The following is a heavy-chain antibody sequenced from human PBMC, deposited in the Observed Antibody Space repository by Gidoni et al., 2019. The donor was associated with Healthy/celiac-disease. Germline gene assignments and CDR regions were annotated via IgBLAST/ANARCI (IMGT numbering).Heavy chain of an antibody. CDR2: ISGSGGST. Sequence: EVQLLESGGGLVQPGGSLRLSCAASGFTFSSYAMRWVRQAPGTGLEWVSAISGSGGSTYYADSVKGRFTISRDNSKNTLYLQMNSLRAEDTAVYYCAKGLLAVAATGYWGQGTLVTVSS. CDR1: GFTFSSYA. CDR3: AKGLLAVAATGY. D-gene: IGHD6-19*01. J-gene: IGHJ4*02. V-gene: IGHV3-23*01.